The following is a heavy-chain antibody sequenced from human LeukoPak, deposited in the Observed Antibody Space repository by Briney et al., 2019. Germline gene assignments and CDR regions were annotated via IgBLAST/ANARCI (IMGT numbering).Heavy chain of an antibody. Sequence: GGSLRLSCAASGFTFSNYWMNWVRQAPGKGLEWVAFIRYDGSNKYYADSVKGRFTTSRDNSKNTLYLQMNSLRAEDTAVYYCAKAGYYYDSSGYRPLGYYFDYWGQGTLVTVSS. CDR3: AKAGYYYDSSGYRPLGYYFDY. J-gene: IGHJ4*02. D-gene: IGHD3-22*01. V-gene: IGHV3-30*02. CDR1: GFTFSNYW. CDR2: IRYDGSNK.